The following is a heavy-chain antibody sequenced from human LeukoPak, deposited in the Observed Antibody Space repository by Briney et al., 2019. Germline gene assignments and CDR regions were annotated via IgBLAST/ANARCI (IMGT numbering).Heavy chain of an antibody. J-gene: IGHJ4*02. CDR1: EFTFSSYA. CDR3: ARGSSGGTH. Sequence: GRSLRLSCTASEFTFSSYAMHWVRQAPGKGLEWVAVISYDGSNKYYADSVKGRFTISSDNSKNTLYLQMDSLRAEDTAVYYCARGSSGGTHWGQGTLVTVSS. V-gene: IGHV3-30*04. D-gene: IGHD2-15*01. CDR2: ISYDGSNK.